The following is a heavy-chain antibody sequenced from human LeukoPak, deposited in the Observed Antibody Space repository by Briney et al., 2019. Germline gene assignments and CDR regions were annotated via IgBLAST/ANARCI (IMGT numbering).Heavy chain of an antibody. J-gene: IGHJ6*03. CDR2: MNPNSGNT. D-gene: IGHD3-9*01. Sequence: ASVKVSCKASGYTFTSYDINWVRQATGQGLGWMGWMNPNSGNTGYAQKFQGRVTMTRNTSISTAYMELSSLRSEDTAVYYCARGDFDWLLPYYYMDVWGKGTTVTVSS. CDR1: GYTFTSYD. V-gene: IGHV1-8*01. CDR3: ARGDFDWLLPYYYMDV.